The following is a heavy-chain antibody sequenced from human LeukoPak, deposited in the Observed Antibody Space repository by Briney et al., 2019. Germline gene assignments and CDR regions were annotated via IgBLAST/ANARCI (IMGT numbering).Heavy chain of an antibody. V-gene: IGHV3-7*01. Sequence: GSLRLSCAASGFTFSSYWMSWVRQAPGKGLEWVANIKQDGSEKYYVDSVKGRFTISRDNAKNSLYLQMNSLRAEDTAVYYCARDKSITMVRGVYNWFDPWGQGTLVTVSS. CDR2: IKQDGSEK. CDR3: ARDKSITMVRGVYNWFDP. J-gene: IGHJ5*02. D-gene: IGHD3-10*01. CDR1: GFTFSSYW.